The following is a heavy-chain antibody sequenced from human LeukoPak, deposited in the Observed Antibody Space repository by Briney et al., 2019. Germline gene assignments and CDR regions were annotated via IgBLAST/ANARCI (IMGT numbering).Heavy chain of an antibody. CDR2: INTNTGNP. CDR1: GYTFTSYA. J-gene: IGHJ5*02. CDR3: AREAGPPGYSYGYGFWFDP. V-gene: IGHV7-4-1*02. D-gene: IGHD5-18*01. Sequence: ASVKVSCKASGYTFTSYAMNWVRQAPGQGLEWMGWINTNTGNPTYAQGFTGRFVFSLDTSVSTAYLQVSNLKAEDTAVYYCAREAGPPGYSYGYGFWFDPWGQGTLVTVSS.